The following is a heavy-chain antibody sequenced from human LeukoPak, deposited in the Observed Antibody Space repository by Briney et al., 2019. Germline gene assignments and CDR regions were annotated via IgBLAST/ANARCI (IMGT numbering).Heavy chain of an antibody. CDR2: TYYRSNWNN. Sequence: SQTLSLTCAISGDSVSSNSAAWNWIRQSPSRGLEWLGRTYYRSNWNNDYAVSVKSRITINPDTSKNQFSLHLNPVTPEDTAVYYCARTRLHHNYGSGTSFDYWGQGTLVTVSS. D-gene: IGHD3-10*01. CDR3: ARTRLHHNYGSGTSFDY. J-gene: IGHJ4*02. CDR1: GDSVSSNSAA. V-gene: IGHV6-1*01.